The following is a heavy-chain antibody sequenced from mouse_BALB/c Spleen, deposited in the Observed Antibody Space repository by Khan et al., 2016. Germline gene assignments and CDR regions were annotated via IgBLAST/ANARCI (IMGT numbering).Heavy chain of an antibody. CDR1: GFSLTSYG. CDR3: ARRDDGGGAMDY. Sequence: QVQLQQSGPGLVAPSQSLSITCTVSGFSLTSYGVHWVRQPPGKGLEWLVVIWSDGSTTYNSALKSRLSISKDNSQSQVFLKMNSLQTDDTAMYYCARRDDGGGAMDYWGQGTSVTVSS. D-gene: IGHD2-3*01. J-gene: IGHJ4*01. V-gene: IGHV2-6*02. CDR2: IWSDGST.